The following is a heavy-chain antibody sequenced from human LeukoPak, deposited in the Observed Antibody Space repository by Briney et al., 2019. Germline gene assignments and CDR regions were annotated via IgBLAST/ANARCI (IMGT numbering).Heavy chain of an antibody. J-gene: IGHJ4*02. Sequence: GGSLRLSCAASGFTFSSYEMNWVRQAPGKGMEWVSYISSSSNTMYYADSVKGRFTISRDNAKNSLYLQMNSLRDEDTAVYYCARAFDYWGQGTLVAVSS. CDR2: ISSSSNTM. CDR3: ARAFDY. V-gene: IGHV3-48*03. CDR1: GFTFSSYE.